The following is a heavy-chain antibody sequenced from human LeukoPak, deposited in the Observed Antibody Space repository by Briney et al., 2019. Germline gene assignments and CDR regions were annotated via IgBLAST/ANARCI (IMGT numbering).Heavy chain of an antibody. Sequence: PGGSLRLSCAASGFTFSSFSMHWVRQAPGKGLESVSAISSNGGSTYYANSVKGRFTISRDSSKNTLYLQMGSLRAEDMAVYSCAREYYGGYVDYWGQGTLVTVSS. J-gene: IGHJ4*02. CDR3: AREYYGGYVDY. CDR2: ISSNGGST. CDR1: GFTFSSFS. V-gene: IGHV3-64*01. D-gene: IGHD3-10*01.